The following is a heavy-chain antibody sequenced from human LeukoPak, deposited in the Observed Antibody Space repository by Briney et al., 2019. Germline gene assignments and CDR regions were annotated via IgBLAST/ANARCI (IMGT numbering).Heavy chain of an antibody. V-gene: IGHV3-23*01. CDR1: EFTFNSYA. D-gene: IGHD5/OR15-5a*01. CDR2: ISGSGDTT. Sequence: GGSLRLSCAASEFTFNSYAMNWVRQAPGKGLEWVSTISGSGDTTYYADSVRGRFTISRDKSKNTVFLRMNSLRADDTAVYYCAKALRAAHRPVYTYYYMDVWGKGTTVTVSS. J-gene: IGHJ6*03. CDR3: AKALRAAHRPVYTYYYMDV.